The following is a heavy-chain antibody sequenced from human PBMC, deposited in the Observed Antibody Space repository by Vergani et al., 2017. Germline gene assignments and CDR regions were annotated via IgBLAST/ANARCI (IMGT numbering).Heavy chain of an antibody. CDR1: GYTFTGYY. CDR3: ARDAVASHELRDFDGYPNWFDP. V-gene: IGHV1-2*02. Sequence: QVQLVQSGAEVKKPGASVKVSCKASGYTFTGYYMHWVRQAPGQGLEWMGWINPNSGGTNYAQKFQGRVTMTRDTSISTAYMELSRLRSDDTAVYYCARDAVASHELRDFDGYPNWFDPWGQGTLVTVSS. CDR2: INPNSGGT. D-gene: IGHD3-9*01. J-gene: IGHJ5*02.